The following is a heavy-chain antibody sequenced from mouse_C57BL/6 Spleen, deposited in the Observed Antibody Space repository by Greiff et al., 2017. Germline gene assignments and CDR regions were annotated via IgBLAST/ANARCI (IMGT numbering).Heavy chain of an antibody. CDR3: ARDDGYYYGSSAYYAMDY. Sequence: EVQVVESGGGLVKPGGSLKLSCAASGFTFSSYAMSWVRQTPEKRLEWVATISDGGSYTYYPDNVKGRFTISRDNAKNNLYLQMSHLKSEDTAMYYCARDDGYYYGSSAYYAMDYWGQGPSVTVSS. V-gene: IGHV5-4*01. J-gene: IGHJ4*01. CDR2: ISDGGSYT. D-gene: IGHD1-1*01. CDR1: GFTFSSYA.